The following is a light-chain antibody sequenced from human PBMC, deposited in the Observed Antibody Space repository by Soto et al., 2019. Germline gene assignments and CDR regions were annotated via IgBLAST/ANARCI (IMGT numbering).Light chain of an antibody. CDR1: SSDVGSYNR. J-gene: IGLJ1*01. CDR3: SLYTSNFTYV. Sequence: QSALTQPPSVSGSRGHSVTISCTGTSSDVGSYNRVSWYQQPPGTAPKLMIYEVSNRPSGVPDRFSGSKSGNTASLTISGLQAEDEADYYCSLYTSNFTYVFGTGTKLTVL. CDR2: EVS. V-gene: IGLV2-18*01.